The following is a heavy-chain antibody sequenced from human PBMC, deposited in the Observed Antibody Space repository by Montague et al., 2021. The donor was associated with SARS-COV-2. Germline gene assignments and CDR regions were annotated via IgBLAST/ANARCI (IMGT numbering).Heavy chain of an antibody. D-gene: IGHD7-27*01. CDR2: VHHSGNA. V-gene: IGHV4-4*02. Sequence: SETLSLTCAVSGGSLSTPHYWSWVRQPPGKGLEWIGEVHHSGNANYNASFNGRVTISVDKSNNQFSLTLTSVTAADSAVYYCAGDRITRGWLDPWGQGTLVTVSS. CDR1: GGSLSTPHY. J-gene: IGHJ5*02. CDR3: AGDRITRGWLDP.